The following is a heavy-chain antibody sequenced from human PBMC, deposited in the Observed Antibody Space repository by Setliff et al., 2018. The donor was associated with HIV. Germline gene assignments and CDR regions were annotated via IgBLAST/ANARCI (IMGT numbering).Heavy chain of an antibody. V-gene: IGHV3-21*01. CDR3: ARGGMAPHNSWSRRRTYYYYYMDV. J-gene: IGHJ6*03. D-gene: IGHD3-3*01. CDR1: GFTFRSYC. CDR2: ISYGSSYI. Sequence: LRLSCVASGFTFRSYCMDWFRQAPGKGLEWVSSISYGSSYIYQSESVRGRFTISRDNAKNSLSLQMDSLGVEDTAVYYCARGGMAPHNSWSRRRTYYYYYMDVWGKGTTVTVSS.